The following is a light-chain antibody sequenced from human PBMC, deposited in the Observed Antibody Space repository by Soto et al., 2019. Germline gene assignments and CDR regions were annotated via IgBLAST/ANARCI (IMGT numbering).Light chain of an antibody. CDR2: GAS. CDR3: QQYGDSPIT. V-gene: IGKV3-15*01. CDR1: QSVGTN. Sequence: EIVVTQSPATLSVSPGERATLSCRTSQSVGTNLAWYQQKPGQAPRLLIYGASTRATGIPARFSGSGSGTEFTLTITGLEPEDFALYYCQQYGDSPITFGQGTRLEIK. J-gene: IGKJ5*01.